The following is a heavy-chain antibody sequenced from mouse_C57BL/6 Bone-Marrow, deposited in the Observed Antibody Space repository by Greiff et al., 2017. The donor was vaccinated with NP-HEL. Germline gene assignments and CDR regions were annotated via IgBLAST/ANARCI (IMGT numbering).Heavy chain of an antibody. CDR2: IYPGDGDT. J-gene: IGHJ1*03. CDR1: GYAFSSSW. CDR3: ARGGVTTVVAPYWYFDV. D-gene: IGHD1-1*01. Sequence: VQLQQSGPELVKPGASVKISCKASGYAFSSSWMNWVKQRPGKGLEWIGRIYPGDGDTNYNGKLKGKATLTADKSSSTAYMQLSSLTAEDSAVYFCARGGVTTVVAPYWYFDVWGTGTTVTVSS. V-gene: IGHV1-82*01.